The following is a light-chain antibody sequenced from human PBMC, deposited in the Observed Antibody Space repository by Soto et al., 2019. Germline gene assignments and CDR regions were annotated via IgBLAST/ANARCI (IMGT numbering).Light chain of an antibody. CDR3: QQYGSSGT. J-gene: IGKJ4*02. CDR1: QSVSNNY. V-gene: IGKV3-20*01. CDR2: GAS. Sequence: LANYPSTPARCRXEGAPFTCRASQSVSNNYLAWYQQKPGQAPRLLIYGASNRASGIPDRFSGSGSGTDFTLTISRLETEEFAVYYCQQYGSSGTFGRGTKVDIK.